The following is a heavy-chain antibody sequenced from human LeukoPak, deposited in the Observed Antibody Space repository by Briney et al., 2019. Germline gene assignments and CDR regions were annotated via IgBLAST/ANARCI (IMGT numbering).Heavy chain of an antibody. CDR2: ISNNGGYT. V-gene: IGHV3-23*01. CDR3: AKQLGYCSDGSCYFPY. J-gene: IGHJ4*02. CDR1: GFTFSSSA. D-gene: IGHD2-15*01. Sequence: GGSLRLSCAASGFTFSSSAMSWVSQAPGKGLEWVSAISNNGGYTYYADSVQGRFTISRDNSKSTLCLQMNSLRAEDTAVYYCAKQLGYCSDGSCYFPYWGQGTLVTVSS.